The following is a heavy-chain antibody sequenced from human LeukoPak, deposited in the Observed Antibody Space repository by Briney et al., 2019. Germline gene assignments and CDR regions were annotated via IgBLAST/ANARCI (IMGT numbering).Heavy chain of an antibody. CDR2: ISSSSSYI. CDR1: GFTFNRYS. Sequence: PGGSLRLSCAASGFTFNRYSMNWVRQAPGKGLEWVSSISSSSSYIYYADSVKGRFTISRDNAKNSLSLQMNRLRAEDTAVYYCARDTRAVGWFDPWGQGTLVTVSS. J-gene: IGHJ5*02. CDR3: ARDTRAVGWFDP. V-gene: IGHV3-21*01.